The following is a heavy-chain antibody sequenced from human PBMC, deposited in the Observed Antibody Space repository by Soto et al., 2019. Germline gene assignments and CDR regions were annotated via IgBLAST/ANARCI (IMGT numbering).Heavy chain of an antibody. CDR3: TRGDYSKWFDP. Sequence: SETLSLTCTVSGGSISSGGYYWSWIRQHPGKGLEWIGYIYYSGSTYYNPSLKSRVTISVDTSKNQFSLKLSSVTAADTAVYYCTRGDYSKWFDPWGKGTLVTVSS. D-gene: IGHD4-4*01. V-gene: IGHV4-31*03. J-gene: IGHJ5*02. CDR1: GGSISSGGYY. CDR2: IYYSGST.